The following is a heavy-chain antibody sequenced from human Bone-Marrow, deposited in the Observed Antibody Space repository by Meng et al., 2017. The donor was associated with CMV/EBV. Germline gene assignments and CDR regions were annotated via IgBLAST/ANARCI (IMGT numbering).Heavy chain of an antibody. CDR2: IYHSGST. CDR1: GGSISSSNW. J-gene: IGHJ4*02. CDR3: ARESMVPAYYFDY. Sequence: VSGGSISSSNWWSWVRQPPGKGLEWIGEIYHSGSTNYNPFLKSRVTISVDKSKNQFSLKLSSVTAADTAVYYCARESMVPAYYFDYWGQGTLVTVSS. D-gene: IGHD3-10*01. V-gene: IGHV4-4*02.